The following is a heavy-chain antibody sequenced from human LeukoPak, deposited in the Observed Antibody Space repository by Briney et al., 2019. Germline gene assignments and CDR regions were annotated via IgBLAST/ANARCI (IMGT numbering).Heavy chain of an antibody. V-gene: IGHV4-34*01. Sequence: PSETLSLTCAVYGGSFSGYYWSWIRQPPGKGLEWIGEINHSGSTNYNPSLKSRVTISVDTSKNQFSLKLSSVTAADTAVYYCARDSDSSGYYGYWGQGTLVTVSS. J-gene: IGHJ4*02. CDR2: INHSGST. CDR3: ARDSDSSGYYGY. D-gene: IGHD3-22*01. CDR1: GGSFSGYY.